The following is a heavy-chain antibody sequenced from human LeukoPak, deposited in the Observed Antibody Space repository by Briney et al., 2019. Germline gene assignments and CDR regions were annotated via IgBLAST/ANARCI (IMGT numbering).Heavy chain of an antibody. V-gene: IGHV4-4*07. CDR3: ARARYDSSGYYDAGLDY. J-gene: IGHJ4*02. CDR2: IYTSGST. Sequence: SETLSLTCTVSGGSISSYYWSWIRQPAGKGLEWIGRIYTSGSTNYNPSLKSRVTMSVDTSKNQFSLKLSSVTAADTAVYYCARARYDSSGYYDAGLDYWGQGTLVTVPS. CDR1: GGSISSYY. D-gene: IGHD3-22*01.